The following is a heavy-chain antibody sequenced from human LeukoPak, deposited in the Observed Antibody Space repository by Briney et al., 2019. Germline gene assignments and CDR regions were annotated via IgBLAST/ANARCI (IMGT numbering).Heavy chain of an antibody. CDR3: ARERTLTSCYDY. CDR1: GYTFTGYY. D-gene: IGHD2-15*01. CDR2: IHSNSGGT. Sequence: ASVKVSCKASGYTFTGYYMRWVRQAPGQGLEWMGWIHSNSGGTNYAQKFQGRVTMTRDTSISTAYMGLSRLRSDDKAVYYCARERTLTSCYDYWGQGTLVTVSS. J-gene: IGHJ4*02. V-gene: IGHV1-2*02.